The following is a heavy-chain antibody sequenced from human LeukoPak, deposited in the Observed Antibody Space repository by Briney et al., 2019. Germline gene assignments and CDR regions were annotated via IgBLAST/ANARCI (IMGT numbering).Heavy chain of an antibody. CDR2: INPSGGST. CDR3: ATGGDGYNIDY. CDR1: GYTFTSYY. V-gene: IGHV1-46*01. Sequence: GASVKVSCKASGYTFTSYYMHWVRQAPGQGLEWMGIINPSGGSTSYAQKFQGRVTMTRDMSTSAVYMELSSLRSEDTAVYYCATGGDGYNIDYWGQGTLVTVSS. D-gene: IGHD5-24*01. J-gene: IGHJ4*02.